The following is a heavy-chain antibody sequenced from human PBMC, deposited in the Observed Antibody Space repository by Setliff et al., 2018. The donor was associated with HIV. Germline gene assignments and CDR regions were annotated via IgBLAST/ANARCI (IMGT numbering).Heavy chain of an antibody. Sequence: PSETLSLTCAVYGGSFSGYYWSWIRQPPGKGLEWIGEINHSGSTNYNPSLKSRVTISVDTSKNQFSLKLSSVTAADTALYYCVSYSSSWTSFQHWGQGTLVTVSS. D-gene: IGHD6-13*01. V-gene: IGHV4-34*01. CDR2: INHSGST. CDR3: VSYSSSWTSFQH. CDR1: GGSFSGYY. J-gene: IGHJ1*01.